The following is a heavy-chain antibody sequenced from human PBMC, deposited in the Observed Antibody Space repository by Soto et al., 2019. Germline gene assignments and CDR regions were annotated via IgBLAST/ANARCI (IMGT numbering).Heavy chain of an antibody. J-gene: IGHJ4*02. Sequence: XSVKGSCKASGYTFPRNSMKRVRQAPGQGLEWMGVINPNGGGSNYAQKFQGRVTMTRDTSTSTVYMELSSLRSDDTAVYYCAIILISPGTDEWGQGALVTVSS. CDR2: INPNGGGS. V-gene: IGHV1-46*01. CDR3: AIILISPGTDE. CDR1: GYTFPRNS.